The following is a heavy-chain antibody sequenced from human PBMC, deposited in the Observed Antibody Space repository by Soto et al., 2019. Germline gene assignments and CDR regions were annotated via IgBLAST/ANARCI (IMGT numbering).Heavy chain of an antibody. CDR1: GGTFGSYA. D-gene: IGHD2-2*01. Sequence: QVQLVQSGAEVKKPGSSVKVSCKASGGTFGSYAISWVRQAPGQGLEWMGGIIPIPGTANYAQKFQGRVTSAADESTSTAYMELSSLRSEDTAVYYCARSQGSSTSLEIYYYYYYGRDVLGQGTTVTVSS. J-gene: IGHJ6*02. CDR2: IIPIPGTA. CDR3: ARSQGSSTSLEIYYYYYYGRDV. V-gene: IGHV1-69*01.